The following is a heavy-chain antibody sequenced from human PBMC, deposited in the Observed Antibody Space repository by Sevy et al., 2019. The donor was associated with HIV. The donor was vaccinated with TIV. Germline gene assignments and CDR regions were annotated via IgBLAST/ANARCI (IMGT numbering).Heavy chain of an antibody. CDR2: ISYDGSNK. Sequence: GGSLRLSSAASGFTFSSYAMHWVRQAPGKGLEWVAVISYDGSNKYYADSVKGRFTISRDNSKNTLYLQMNSLRAEDTAVYYCAKDRDFWRAACYFDYWGQGTLVTVSS. J-gene: IGHJ4*02. D-gene: IGHD3-3*01. V-gene: IGHV3-30-3*02. CDR1: GFTFSSYA. CDR3: AKDRDFWRAACYFDY.